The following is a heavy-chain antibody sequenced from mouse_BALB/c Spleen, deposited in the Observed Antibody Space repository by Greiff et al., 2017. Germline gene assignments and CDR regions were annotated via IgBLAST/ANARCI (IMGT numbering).Heavy chain of an antibody. CDR1: GFTFSSYT. CDR2: ISNGGGST. V-gene: IGHV5-12-2*01. J-gene: IGHJ2*01. Sequence: EVQLVESGGGLVQPGGSLKLSCAASGFTFSSYTMSWVRQTPEKRLEWVAYISNGGGSTYYPDTVKGRFTISRDNAKNTLYLQMSSLKSEDTAMYYCARQSYFDYWGQGTTLTVSS. CDR3: ARQSYFDY.